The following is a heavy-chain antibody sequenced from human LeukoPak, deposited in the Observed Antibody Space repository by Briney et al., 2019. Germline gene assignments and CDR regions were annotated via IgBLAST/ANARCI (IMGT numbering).Heavy chain of an antibody. CDR2: ISYSGST. Sequence: SETLSHTCTVSGGSISSYFWSWIRQPPGKGLEWIGYISYSGSTNYNPSLKSRVTISVDTSKNQFSLKVSSVTAADTAVYFCARVRASLTIGYWGQGALVTVSS. CDR3: ARVRASLTIGY. J-gene: IGHJ4*02. CDR1: GGSISSYF. V-gene: IGHV4-59*01.